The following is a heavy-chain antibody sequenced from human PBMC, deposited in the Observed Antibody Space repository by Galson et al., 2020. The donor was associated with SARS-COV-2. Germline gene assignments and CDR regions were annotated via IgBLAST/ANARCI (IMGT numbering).Heavy chain of an antibody. CDR1: GFTFSSHW. Sequence: GESLKISCVGSGFTFSSHWMSWVRQAPGKGLERVADIKPDGSDKYYVDSVKGRFTIARDNAKNSLYLQMNSLGAEDTAVYYCARGHWGRDYWGQGTLVTVSS. J-gene: IGHJ4*02. CDR2: IKPDGSDK. CDR3: ARGHWGRDY. D-gene: IGHD7-27*01. V-gene: IGHV3-7*04.